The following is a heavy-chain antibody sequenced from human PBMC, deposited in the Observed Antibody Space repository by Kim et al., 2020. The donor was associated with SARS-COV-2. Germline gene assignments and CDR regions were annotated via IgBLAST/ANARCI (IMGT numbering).Heavy chain of an antibody. CDR2: IYPGDSDT. CDR1: GYSLTSYW. CDR3: AGQGGGSYWTNDAIDI. Sequence: GESLKISCRGSGYSLTSYWIGWVRQMPGKGLEWMGIIYPGDSDTRYSPSFQGQVTISADKSISTAYLHWRSLKASDTAIYYCAGQGGGSYWTNDAIDIWGQGTTVIVSS. J-gene: IGHJ3*02. D-gene: IGHD1-26*01. V-gene: IGHV5-51*01.